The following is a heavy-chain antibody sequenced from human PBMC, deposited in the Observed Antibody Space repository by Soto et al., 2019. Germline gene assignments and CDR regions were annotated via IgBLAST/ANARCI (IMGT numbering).Heavy chain of an antibody. J-gene: IGHJ3*02. CDR2: ISGSGGST. D-gene: IGHD3-10*01. CDR1: GFTFSSYA. V-gene: IGHV3-23*01. CDR3: AKEKHSGGSGIYDAFDI. Sequence: GGSLRLSCAASGFTFSSYAMSWVRQAPGKGLEWVSAISGSGGSTYYADSVKGRFTISRDNSKNTLYLQMNSLRAEDTAVYYCAKEKHSGGSGIYDAFDIWGQGTMVTVSS.